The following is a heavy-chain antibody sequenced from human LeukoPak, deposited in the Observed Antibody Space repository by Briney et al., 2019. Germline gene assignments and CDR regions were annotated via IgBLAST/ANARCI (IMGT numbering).Heavy chain of an antibody. D-gene: IGHD6-19*01. V-gene: IGHV4-59*11. J-gene: IGHJ4*02. CDR2: LSYSGTT. CDR1: GGSISSHY. Sequence: PSETLSLTCTVSGGSISSHYWSWIRKPPGKGLEWIGYLSYSGTTNLNPSLKSRVTISVDTSKNQFSLKLSSVTAADTAVYYCARGSGWYLYWGQGTLVTVSS. CDR3: ARGSGWYLY.